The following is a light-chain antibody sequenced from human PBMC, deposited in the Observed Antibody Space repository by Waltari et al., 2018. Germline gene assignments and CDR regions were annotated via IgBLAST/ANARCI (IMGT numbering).Light chain of an antibody. CDR2: DVN. CDR1: SSDVGGPNH. J-gene: IGLJ3*02. V-gene: IGLV2-14*03. CDR3: NSFTDTASWV. Sequence: QSALTQPASVSGSPGEPITISCTGTSSDVGGPNHAPWYQHHPGKAPKLIIHDVNKRPSGVSNRFSGSKSDTTASLTISGLQAEDEADYYCNSFTDTASWVFGGGTKLTVL.